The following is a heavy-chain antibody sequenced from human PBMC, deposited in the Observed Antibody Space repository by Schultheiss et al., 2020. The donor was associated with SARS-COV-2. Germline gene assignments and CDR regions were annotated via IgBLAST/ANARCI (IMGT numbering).Heavy chain of an antibody. V-gene: IGHV1-2*02. D-gene: IGHD4-17*01. CDR2: INPNSGGT. CDR3: ARDPSPGDLRYFDY. J-gene: IGHJ4*02. Sequence: ASVKVSCKASGYTFTGYYMHWVRQAPGQGLEWMGWINPNSGGTNYAQKFQGRVTITADESTSTAYMELNRLRSDDTAVYYCARDPSPGDLRYFDYWGQGTLVTVSS. CDR1: GYTFTGYY.